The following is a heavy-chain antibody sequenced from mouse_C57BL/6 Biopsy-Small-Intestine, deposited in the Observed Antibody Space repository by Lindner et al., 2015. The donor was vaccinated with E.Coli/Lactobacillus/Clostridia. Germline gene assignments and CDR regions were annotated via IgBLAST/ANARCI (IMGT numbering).Heavy chain of an antibody. Sequence: VQLQESGPVLVKPGASVKMSCKASGYTFTDYYMNWVKQSHEKSLEWIGEINPSTGGTTYNQKFKAKATLTVDKSSSTAYMQLKSLTSEDSAVYYCARGTLRGYFDVWGTGTTVTVSS. J-gene: IGHJ1*03. V-gene: IGHV1-42*01. D-gene: IGHD2-12*01. CDR2: INPSTGGT. CDR3: ARGTLRGYFDV. CDR1: GYTFTDYY.